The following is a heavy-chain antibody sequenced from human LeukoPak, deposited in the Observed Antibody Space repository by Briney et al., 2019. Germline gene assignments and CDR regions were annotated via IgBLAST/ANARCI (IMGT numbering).Heavy chain of an antibody. V-gene: IGHV4-59*01. CDR1: GGSISSYY. CDR3: ARALGKDNFLTPYDY. CDR2: IYYSGST. J-gene: IGHJ4*02. Sequence: PSETLSLTCTVSGGSISSYYWSWIRQPPGKGLEWIGYIYYSGSTHYNPSLKSRVTISVDTSKNQFSLKLSSVTAADTAVYYCARALGKDNFLTPYDYWGQGTLVTVSS. D-gene: IGHD3-16*01.